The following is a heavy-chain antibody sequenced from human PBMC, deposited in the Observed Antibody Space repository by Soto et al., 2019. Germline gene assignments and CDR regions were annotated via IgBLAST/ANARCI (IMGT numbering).Heavy chain of an antibody. CDR1: GGSISSYY. V-gene: IGHV4-59*12. CDR3: ARGKNYYDFWRDYYYMDV. D-gene: IGHD3-3*01. Sequence: SETLSLTCTVSGGSISSYYWSWIRQPPGKGLEWIGYIYYSGSTNYNPSLRSRVTISVDTSKNQFSLKLSSVTAADTAVYYCARGKNYYDFWRDYYYMDVWGKGTTVTVSS. CDR2: IYYSGST. J-gene: IGHJ6*03.